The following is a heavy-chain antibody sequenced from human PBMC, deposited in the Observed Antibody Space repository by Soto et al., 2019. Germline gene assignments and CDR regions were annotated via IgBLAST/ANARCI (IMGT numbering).Heavy chain of an antibody. V-gene: IGHV4-61*01. CDR1: GGSVSSGSYY. Sequence: NPSETLSLTCTVSGGSVSSGSYYWSWIRQPPGKGLEWIGYIYYSGSTNYNPSLKSRVTISVDTSKNQFSLKLSSVTAADTAVYYCARDLRGYSYGFWGQGTLVTV. D-gene: IGHD5-18*01. CDR2: IYYSGST. CDR3: ARDLRGYSYGF. J-gene: IGHJ4*02.